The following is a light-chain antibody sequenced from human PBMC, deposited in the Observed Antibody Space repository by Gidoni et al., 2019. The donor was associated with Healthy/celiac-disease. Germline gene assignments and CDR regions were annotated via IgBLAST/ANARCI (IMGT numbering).Light chain of an antibody. CDR1: QSVLYSSNNKNY. CDR2: WAS. V-gene: IGKV4-1*01. Sequence: DIVMTQSPDSRAVSLGERATINCKSSQSVLYSSNNKNYLAWYQQKPGQPPKLLIYWASTRESGVPDRFSGSGSGTDFTLTISSLQAEDVAVYYCHQDYSPPYTFGQGTKLEIK. CDR3: HQDYSPPYT. J-gene: IGKJ2*01.